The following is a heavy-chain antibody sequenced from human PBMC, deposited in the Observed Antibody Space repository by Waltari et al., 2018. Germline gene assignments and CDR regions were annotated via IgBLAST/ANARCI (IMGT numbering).Heavy chain of an antibody. V-gene: IGHV1-18*01. D-gene: IGHD6-13*01. Sequence: QVQLVQSGAEVKKPAASVNVSCKASGYTFTSYSISCVRQAPGQGLEWMGWTSADNGNTTSARKGQGRVNMTTGASTSTAYMELGSRRSDDTAVYYCGRVGDSSSWYNWFDAWGQGTLVTVSS. J-gene: IGHJ5*02. CDR1: GYTFTSYS. CDR2: TSADNGNT. CDR3: GRVGDSSSWYNWFDA.